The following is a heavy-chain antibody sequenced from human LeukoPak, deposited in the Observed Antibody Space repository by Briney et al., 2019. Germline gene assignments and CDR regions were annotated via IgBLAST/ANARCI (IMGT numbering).Heavy chain of an antibody. V-gene: IGHV3-53*01. CDR2: LYAGGST. CDR1: GFTVSSTY. J-gene: IGHJ4*02. CDR3: ARGKDASGNLLDY. D-gene: IGHD3-10*01. Sequence: GGSLRLSCAASGFTVSSTYMSWVREAPGKGLEWVSVLYAGGSTYYADSVKGRFTISRDNSKNTLYLQMNSLRADDTAVYYCARGKDASGNLLDYWGQGTLVTVSS.